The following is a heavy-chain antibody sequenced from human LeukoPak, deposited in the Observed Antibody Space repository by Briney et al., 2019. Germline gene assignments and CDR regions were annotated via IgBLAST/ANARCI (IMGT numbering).Heavy chain of an antibody. CDR2: IYYSGST. J-gene: IGHJ4*02. Sequence: PSGTLSLTCTLSGGSISSYYWSWLRQPPGKGLEWIGYIYYSGSTNYNPSLKSRVTISVDTSKNQFSLKLSSVTAADTAVYYCARVRGEQWLEIIDYWGQGTLVTVSS. CDR3: ARVRGEQWLEIIDY. D-gene: IGHD6-19*01. V-gene: IGHV4-59*01. CDR1: GGSISSYY.